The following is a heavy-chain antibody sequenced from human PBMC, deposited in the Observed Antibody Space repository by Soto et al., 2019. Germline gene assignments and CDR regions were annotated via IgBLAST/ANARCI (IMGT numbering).Heavy chain of an antibody. CDR3: ARESGIAVAGTYYYGMDV. J-gene: IGHJ6*02. D-gene: IGHD6-19*01. CDR1: GGSISSYY. Sequence: SETLSLTCTVSGGSISSYYWSWIRQPAGKGLEWIGRIYTSGSTNYNPSLKSRVTISVDTSKNQFSLKLSSVTAADTAVYYCARESGIAVAGTYYYGMDVWGQGTTVTVSS. V-gene: IGHV4-4*07. CDR2: IYTSGST.